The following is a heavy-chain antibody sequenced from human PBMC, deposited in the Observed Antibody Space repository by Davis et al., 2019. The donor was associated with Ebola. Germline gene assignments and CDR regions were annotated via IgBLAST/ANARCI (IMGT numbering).Heavy chain of an antibody. V-gene: IGHV4-30-4*01. CDR1: GGPINSGGYY. CDR3: ARGDSYYDPSGYYAGPEAPDH. D-gene: IGHD3-22*01. CDR2: IYYSGNT. Sequence: MPSETLSLTCTVSGGPINSGGYYWSWIRQRPGKGLEWIGYIYYSGNTHYNPSLQGRVSISVDTSKNLFSLKLTSVTAADTAIYYCARGDSYYDPSGYYAGPEAPDHWGQGTLVSVSS. J-gene: IGHJ4*02.